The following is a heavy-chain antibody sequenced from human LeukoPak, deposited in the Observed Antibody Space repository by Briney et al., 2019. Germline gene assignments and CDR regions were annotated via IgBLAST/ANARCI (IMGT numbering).Heavy chain of an antibody. J-gene: IGHJ3*02. D-gene: IGHD3-22*01. CDR3: ARDWSLRFYDSSGYSYAFDI. Sequence: ASVNVSCKASGYTFTGYYMHWVRQAPGQGLEWMGWINPNSGGTNYAQKFQGRVTMTRDTSISTAYMELSRLRSDDTAVYYCARDWSLRFYDSSGYSYAFDIWGQGTMVTVSS. V-gene: IGHV1-2*02. CDR1: GYTFTGYY. CDR2: INPNSGGT.